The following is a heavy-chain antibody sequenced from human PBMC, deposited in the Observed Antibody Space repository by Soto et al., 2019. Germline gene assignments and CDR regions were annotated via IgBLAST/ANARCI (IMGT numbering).Heavy chain of an antibody. Sequence: QVQLQESGPGLVKPSQTLSLTCTVSGGSISSGGYYWSWIRQHPGKGLEWIGYIYYSGSTYYNPSLKSRVTISVDTSKNQFSLKLSSVSAADTAVYYCARGVTMVRGVIHTPYFDYWGQGTLVSVSS. V-gene: IGHV4-31*03. J-gene: IGHJ4*02. CDR2: IYYSGST. D-gene: IGHD3-10*01. CDR1: GGSISSGGYY. CDR3: ARGVTMVRGVIHTPYFDY.